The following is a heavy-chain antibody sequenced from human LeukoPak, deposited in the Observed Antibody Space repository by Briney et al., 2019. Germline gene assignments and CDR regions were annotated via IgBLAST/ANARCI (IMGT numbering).Heavy chain of an antibody. CDR3: ASRENNYGLGD. Sequence: GGSLRLSCAASGLTFSSYAMSWVRQAPGKGLDWVSTISGTGGSTYYGDSVKGRFTISRDNSKNTLYLQMNSLRAEDTAVYFCASRENNYGLGDWGQGTLVTVSS. CDR2: ISGTGGST. CDR1: GLTFSSYA. J-gene: IGHJ1*01. V-gene: IGHV3-23*01. D-gene: IGHD3-10*01.